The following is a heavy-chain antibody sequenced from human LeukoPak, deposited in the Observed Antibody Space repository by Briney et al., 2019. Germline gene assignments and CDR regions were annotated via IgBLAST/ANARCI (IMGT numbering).Heavy chain of an antibody. CDR1: GFTFSSYA. D-gene: IGHD6-13*01. CDR2: ISYAGSNK. J-gene: IGHJ4*02. CDR3: ASWAAAGTY. Sequence: GGSLRLSCAASGFTFSSYAMHWVRQAPGKGLEWVAVISYAGSNKYYADSVKGRFTISRDNSKNTLYLQMNSLRAEDTAVYYCASWAAAGTYWGQGTLVTVSS. V-gene: IGHV3-30-3*01.